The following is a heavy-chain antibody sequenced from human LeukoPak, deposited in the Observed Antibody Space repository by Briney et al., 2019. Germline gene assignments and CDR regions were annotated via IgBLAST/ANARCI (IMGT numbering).Heavy chain of an antibody. Sequence: SETLSLTCSVSGGSISSYYWSWIRQPPGKGLEWIGYIYYSGSTNYNPSLKSRVTISVDTSKNQFSLKLSSVTAADTAVYYCARSVAGLFDYWGQGTLVTVSS. J-gene: IGHJ4*02. CDR3: ARSVAGLFDY. V-gene: IGHV4-59*08. CDR1: GGSISSYY. D-gene: IGHD6-19*01. CDR2: IYYSGST.